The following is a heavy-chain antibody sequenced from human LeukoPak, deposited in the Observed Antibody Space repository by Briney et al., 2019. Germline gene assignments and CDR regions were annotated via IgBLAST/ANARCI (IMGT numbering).Heavy chain of an antibody. V-gene: IGHV3-9*01. Sequence: GGSLRLSCAASGFTFDDYAMHWVRQAPGKGLEWVSGISWNSGSIGYADSVKGRFTISRDNSKNTLYLQMNSLRAEDTAVYYCASHSSGWYYFDYWGQGTLVTVSS. CDR1: GFTFDDYA. CDR2: ISWNSGSI. D-gene: IGHD6-19*01. J-gene: IGHJ4*02. CDR3: ASHSSGWYYFDY.